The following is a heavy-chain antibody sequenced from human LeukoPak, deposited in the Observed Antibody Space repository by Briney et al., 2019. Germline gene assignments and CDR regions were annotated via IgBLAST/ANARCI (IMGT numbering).Heavy chain of an antibody. Sequence: SETLSLTCAVYGGSFSGYYWSWIRQPPGKGLEWIGEINHSGSTNYNPSLKSRVTISVDTSKNQFSLKLSSVTAADTAVYYCARREISGPFDYWGQGTLVTVSS. CDR1: GGSFSGYY. V-gene: IGHV4-34*01. D-gene: IGHD2-15*01. J-gene: IGHJ4*02. CDR2: INHSGST. CDR3: ARREISGPFDY.